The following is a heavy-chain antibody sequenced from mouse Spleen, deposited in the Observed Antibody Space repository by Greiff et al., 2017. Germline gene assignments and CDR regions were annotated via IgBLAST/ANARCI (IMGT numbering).Heavy chain of an antibody. CDR1: GYTFTSYW. V-gene: IGHV1-5*01. D-gene: IGHD2-2*01. J-gene: IGHJ4*01. CDR2: IYPGNSDT. Sequence: VQLQQSGTVLARPGASVKMSCKTSGYTFTSYWMHWVKQRPGQGLEWIGAIYPGNSDTSYNQKFKGKAKLTAVTSASTAYMELSSLTNEDSAVYYSTRLVTTSYYAMDYWGQGTSVTVSS. CDR3: TRLVTTSYYAMDY.